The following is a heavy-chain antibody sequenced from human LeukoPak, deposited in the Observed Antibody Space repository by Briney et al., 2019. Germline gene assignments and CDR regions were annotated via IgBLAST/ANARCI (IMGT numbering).Heavy chain of an antibody. CDR1: GGSFSGYY. D-gene: IGHD6-13*01. CDR2: INHSEST. Sequence: SETLSLTCAVYGGSFSGYYWSWIRQPPGKGLEWIGEINHSESTNYNPSLKSRVTISVDTSKNQFSLKLSSVTAADTAVYYCARADSSSWYPWFDPWGQGTLVTVSS. J-gene: IGHJ5*02. CDR3: ARADSSSWYPWFDP. V-gene: IGHV4-34*01.